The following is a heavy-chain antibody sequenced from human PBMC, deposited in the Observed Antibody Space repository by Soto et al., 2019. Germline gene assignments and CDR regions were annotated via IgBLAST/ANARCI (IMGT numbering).Heavy chain of an antibody. CDR1: GGSISSYY. Sequence: SETLSLTCTVSGGSISSYYWSWIRQPPGKGLEWIGYIYYSGSTNYNPSLKSRVTISVDTSKNQFSPKLSSVTAADTAVYYCAREVPLYYFDYWGQGTLVTVSS. CDR2: IYYSGST. J-gene: IGHJ4*02. CDR3: AREVPLYYFDY. V-gene: IGHV4-59*01. D-gene: IGHD1-1*01.